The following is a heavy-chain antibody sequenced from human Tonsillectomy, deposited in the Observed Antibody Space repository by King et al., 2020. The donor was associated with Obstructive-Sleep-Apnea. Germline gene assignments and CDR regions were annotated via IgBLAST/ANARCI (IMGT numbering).Heavy chain of an antibody. Sequence: VQLVESGGGVVQPGRSLRLSCAASGFTFSDYAMHWVRQTPGKGLEWVALISYDGSNKYYADSVKGRFTISRDNSKNKLYLQMNRLRVEDTAVYYCARDTKIRGGYYGGDEYFHHWGQGTLVSVSS. CDR1: GFTFSDYA. J-gene: IGHJ1*01. CDR3: ARDTKIRGGYYGGDEYFHH. V-gene: IGHV3-30*04. D-gene: IGHD3-22*01. CDR2: ISYDGSNK.